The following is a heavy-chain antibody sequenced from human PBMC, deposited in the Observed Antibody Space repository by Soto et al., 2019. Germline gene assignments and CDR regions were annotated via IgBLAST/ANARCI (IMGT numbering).Heavy chain of an antibody. CDR2: ISYDGSNK. V-gene: IGHV3-30-3*01. D-gene: IGHD3-22*01. Sequence: SGGSLRLSCAASGFTFSSYAMHWVRQAPGKGLEWVAVISYDGSNKYYADSVKGRFTISRDNSKNTLYLQMNSLRAEDTAVYYCAREKKIVVAFDYWGQGTLVTVSS. CDR1: GFTFSSYA. CDR3: AREKKIVVAFDY. J-gene: IGHJ4*02.